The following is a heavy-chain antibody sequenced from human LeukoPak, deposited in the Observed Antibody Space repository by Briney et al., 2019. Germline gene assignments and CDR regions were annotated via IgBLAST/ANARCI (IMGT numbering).Heavy chain of an antibody. CDR2: LSYDGSIK. D-gene: IGHD3-3*01. J-gene: IGHJ4*02. CDR1: GFTFSNFA. Sequence: GRSLRLSCAASGFTFSNFAMHWFRQAPGKGLEWVAVLSYDGSIKYYADSVKGRFTISRDNSKNTLYLQMNSLRAEDTAVYYCARDPQYYDFWSGYYAYWGQGTLVTVSS. V-gene: IGHV3-30*01. CDR3: ARDPQYYDFWSGYYAY.